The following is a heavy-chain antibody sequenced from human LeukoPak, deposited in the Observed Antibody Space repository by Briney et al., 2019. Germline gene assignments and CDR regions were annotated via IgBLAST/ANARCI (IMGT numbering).Heavy chain of an antibody. D-gene: IGHD3-16*01. Sequence: GGSLRLSCVVSGFTFSNHWMSWARQAPGKGLECVANIKQDGSETYYVDSVKGRFILFRDNARNSLYLQMNSLRVDDTAVYYCVLGGSFDYWGQGTLVTVSS. CDR1: GFTFSNHW. J-gene: IGHJ4*02. CDR2: IKQDGSET. CDR3: VLGGSFDY. V-gene: IGHV3-7*03.